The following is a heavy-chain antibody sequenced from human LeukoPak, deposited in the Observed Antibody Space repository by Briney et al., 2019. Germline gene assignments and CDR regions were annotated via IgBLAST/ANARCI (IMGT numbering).Heavy chain of an antibody. V-gene: IGHV4-59*01. CDR2: VNYSGST. CDR1: GGSISSYY. D-gene: IGHD4-17*01. Sequence: SETLSLTCTVSGGSISSYYWSWIRQPPGKRLEWIGYVNYSGSTKYNPPLKSRVTISEDTSKNRFSLKVNSVTAEDTAVYYCARGLDNGDPLDYWGREPWSPSPQ. J-gene: IGHJ4*02. CDR3: ARGLDNGDPLDY.